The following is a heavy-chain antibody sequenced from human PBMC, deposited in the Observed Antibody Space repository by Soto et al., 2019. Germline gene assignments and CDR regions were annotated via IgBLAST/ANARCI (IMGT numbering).Heavy chain of an antibody. Sequence: SETLSLTCTISGGSISVYYWSWVRQPAGKGLEWIGRIFSSGSTSFNPSLESRVAMSVDTSKNHFSLNLSSVTAADMAVYYCAREGSYSAYNFAHGIQLWSFDFWGQGALVTVSS. V-gene: IGHV4-4*07. D-gene: IGHD5-12*01. CDR3: AREGSYSAYNFAHGIQLWSFDF. J-gene: IGHJ4*02. CDR2: IFSSGST. CDR1: GGSISVYY.